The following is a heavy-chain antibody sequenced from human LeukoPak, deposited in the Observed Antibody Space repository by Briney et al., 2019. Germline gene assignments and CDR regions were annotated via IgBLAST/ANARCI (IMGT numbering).Heavy chain of an antibody. D-gene: IGHD1-26*01. CDR1: GYTFTSYG. J-gene: IGHJ6*03. Sequence: ASVKVSCTASGYTFTSYGITWVRQAPGQGLEWMGWISPYTTKTNYAQSLQGRVTMTTDTSTSTAYMELRSLRSDDTAVYYCAREGGVGPTAPPDYYSYQMDVWGKGTTVTVSS. CDR2: ISPYTTKT. CDR3: AREGGVGPTAPPDYYSYQMDV. V-gene: IGHV1-18*01.